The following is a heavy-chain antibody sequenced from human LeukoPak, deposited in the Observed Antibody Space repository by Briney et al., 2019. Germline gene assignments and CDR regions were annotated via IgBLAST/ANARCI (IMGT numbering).Heavy chain of an antibody. J-gene: IGHJ6*03. Sequence: GGSLRLSCVASGFIFSTFGMHWVRQAPGKGLEWVAVISYDGSNKYYADSVKGRFTISRDNSKNTVFLQMNSLTAEDTALYYCAVLFGASYYMDVWGKGTTVTISS. CDR3: AVLFGASYYMDV. CDR1: GFIFSTFG. V-gene: IGHV3-30*03. D-gene: IGHD3-3*01. CDR2: ISYDGSNK.